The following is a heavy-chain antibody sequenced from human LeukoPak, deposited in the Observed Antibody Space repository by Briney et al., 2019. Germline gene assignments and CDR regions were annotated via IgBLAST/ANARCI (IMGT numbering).Heavy chain of an antibody. CDR3: AKSDPYGDSLIEI. J-gene: IGHJ4*02. D-gene: IGHD4-17*01. V-gene: IGHV3-48*03. Sequence: GGSLRLSCAASGFTFGGYAMNWVRQAPGKGLEWLSHISSTGGTIYYADSVKGRLTVSRDNAKNSLYLQMNSLRAEDTAVYYCAKSDPYGDSLIEIWSQGALVTVSS. CDR2: ISSTGGTI. CDR1: GFTFGGYA.